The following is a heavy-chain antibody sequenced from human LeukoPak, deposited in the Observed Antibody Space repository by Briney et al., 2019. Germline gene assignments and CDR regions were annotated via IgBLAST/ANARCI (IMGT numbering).Heavy chain of an antibody. CDR3: ARPQGVVTAIPVHFQH. V-gene: IGHV1-46*01. CDR1: GYTFTSYY. Sequence: ASVKVSCKASGYTFTSYYMHWVRQAPGQGLEWMGIINPSGGSTSYAQKFQGRVTMTRDTSISTAYMELSRLRSDDTAVYYCARPQGVVTAIPVHFQHWGQGTLVTVSS. J-gene: IGHJ1*01. CDR2: INPSGGST. D-gene: IGHD2-21*02.